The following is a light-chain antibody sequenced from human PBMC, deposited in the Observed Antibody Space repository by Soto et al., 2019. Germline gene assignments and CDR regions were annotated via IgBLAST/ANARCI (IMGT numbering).Light chain of an antibody. CDR3: CSYAVGSTYV. J-gene: IGLJ1*01. V-gene: IGLV2-23*02. CDR2: EVS. Sequence: QSVLTQPASVSGSPGQSITISCTGTSSDVGTYDLVSWYQQHPGKAPKLMIYEVSKRPSGVSNRFSGSKSGNTASLTISGLQAEDEADYHCCSYAVGSTYVFGTGTKVTVL. CDR1: SSDVGTYDL.